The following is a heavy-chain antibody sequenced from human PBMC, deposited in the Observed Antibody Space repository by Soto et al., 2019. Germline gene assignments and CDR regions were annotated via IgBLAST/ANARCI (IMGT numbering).Heavy chain of an antibody. J-gene: IGHJ4*02. CDR2: IYYSGST. CDR3: ARRWGAAFDY. CDR1: GGSISSYY. Sequence: SETLSLTCPVSGGSISSYYWSWIRQPPGKGLEWIGYIYYSGSTNYNPSLKSRVTISVDTSNNQFSLKLSSVTAADTAVYYCARRWGAAFDYWGQGTLVTVSS. D-gene: IGHD1-26*01. V-gene: IGHV4-59*08.